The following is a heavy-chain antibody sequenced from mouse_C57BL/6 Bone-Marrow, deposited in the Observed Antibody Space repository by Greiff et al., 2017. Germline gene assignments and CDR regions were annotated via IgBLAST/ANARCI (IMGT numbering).Heavy chain of an antibody. D-gene: IGHD1-1*01. CDR2: IHPNSGST. CDR3: ARVYYYVSPWFAY. Sequence: QVQLQQSGAELVKPGASVKLSCKASGYTFTSYWMHWVKQRPGQGLEWIGMIHPNSGSTNYNEKFKSKATLTVDKSSSTAYMQLSSLTSEDSAVYYCARVYYYVSPWFAYWGQGTLVTVSA. CDR1: GYTFTSYW. J-gene: IGHJ3*01. V-gene: IGHV1-64*01.